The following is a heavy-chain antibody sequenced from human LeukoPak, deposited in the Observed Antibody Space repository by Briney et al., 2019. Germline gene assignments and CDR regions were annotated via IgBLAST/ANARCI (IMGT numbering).Heavy chain of an antibody. V-gene: IGHV1-18*01. CDR1: GYTFTSYG. CDR2: ISAYNGNT. CDR3: ARNYDSSGYYYDWYYYGMDV. J-gene: IGHJ6*02. D-gene: IGHD3-22*01. Sequence: ASVKVSCKSSGYTFTSYGISWVRQAPGQGLEWMGWISAYNGNTNYAQKLQGRVTMTTDTSTSTAYMELRSLRSDDTAVYYCARNYDSSGYYYDWYYYGMDVWGQGTTVTVSS.